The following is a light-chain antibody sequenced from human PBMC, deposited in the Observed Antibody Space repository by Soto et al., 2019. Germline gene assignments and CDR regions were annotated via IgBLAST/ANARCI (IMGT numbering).Light chain of an antibody. J-gene: IGKJ1*01. CDR1: QSVDSN. CDR3: QQYDRSPRT. V-gene: IGKV3D-15*01. CDR2: DAS. Sequence: EMVMTQSPATLSVSPGDRATLSCRASQSVDSNLAWYHQKPGQPPRLLIYDASTRATGIPDRYSGSGSGTDFTFTISRLESEDFAVFFCQQYDRSPRTFGQGTKVDI.